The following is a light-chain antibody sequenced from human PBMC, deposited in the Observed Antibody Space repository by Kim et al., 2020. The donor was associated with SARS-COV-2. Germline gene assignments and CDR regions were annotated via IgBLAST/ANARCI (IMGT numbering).Light chain of an antibody. J-gene: IGKJ4*01. Sequence: EIVLTQSPGTLSLSPGERATLSYRASQSVSSSYLVWYQQKPGQAPRLLIYGASSRATDIPDRFSGSGSGTDFTLTISRLEPEDFAVYYCQQYDRSITFGGETKVDIK. CDR3: QQYDRSIT. V-gene: IGKV3-20*01. CDR2: GAS. CDR1: QSVSSSY.